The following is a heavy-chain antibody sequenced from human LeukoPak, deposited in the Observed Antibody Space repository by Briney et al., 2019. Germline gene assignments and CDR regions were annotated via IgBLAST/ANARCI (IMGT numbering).Heavy chain of an antibody. CDR3: ARDRGIAAAGTGWFDP. Sequence: SETLSLTCTVSGGSVSSDSFYWNWIRQPPGKGLEWIGYIYYSGSTNYNPSLKSRVTISVDTSKNQFSLKLSSVTAADTAVYYCARDRGIAAAGTGWFDPWGQGTLVTVSS. CDR2: IYYSGST. CDR1: GGSVSSDSFY. D-gene: IGHD6-13*01. J-gene: IGHJ5*02. V-gene: IGHV4-61*01.